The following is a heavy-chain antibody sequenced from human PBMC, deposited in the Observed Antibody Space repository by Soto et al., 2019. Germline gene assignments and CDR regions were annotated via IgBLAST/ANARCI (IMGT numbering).Heavy chain of an antibody. J-gene: IGHJ4*02. CDR3: AKDRWDTTMTYYFDY. CDR1: GFTFSNYA. Sequence: GGSHRHSCAASGFTFSNYAMTWVRQDPGKGLEWVSGVSGSGGSTNYADAVNGRFTISRDNSKNTLYLQMNSLRAEDTAVYYCAKDRWDTTMTYYFDYWGQAALVTVSS. V-gene: IGHV3-23*01. CDR2: VSGSGGST. D-gene: IGHD5-18*01.